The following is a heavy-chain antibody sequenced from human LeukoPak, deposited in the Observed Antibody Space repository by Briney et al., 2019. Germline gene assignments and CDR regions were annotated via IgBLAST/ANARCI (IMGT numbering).Heavy chain of an antibody. CDR1: GYTFTSYG. Sequence: GASAKVSCKASGYTFTSYGISWVRQAPGQGLEWMGWISAYNGNTNYAQKLQGRVTMTTDTSTSTADMELRSLRSDDTAVYYCARERLGYSSGWYVDYWGQGTLVTVSS. J-gene: IGHJ4*02. D-gene: IGHD6-19*01. CDR2: ISAYNGNT. CDR3: ARERLGYSSGWYVDY. V-gene: IGHV1-18*01.